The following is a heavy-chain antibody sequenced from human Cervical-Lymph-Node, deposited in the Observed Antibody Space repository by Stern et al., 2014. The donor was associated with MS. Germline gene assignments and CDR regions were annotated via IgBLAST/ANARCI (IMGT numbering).Heavy chain of an antibody. J-gene: IGHJ4*02. CDR3: AADSHDYGDPKGFDY. Sequence: QLVQSGPEVKKPGTSVKVSCKASGFTFTSSAMQWVRQARGQRLEWIGWIVVGSGNTNYAQKFQERVTITRDRSKSTAYMELSSLRSEDTAVYYCAADSHDYGDPKGFDYWGQGTLVTVSS. V-gene: IGHV1-58*02. CDR2: IVVGSGNT. CDR1: GFTFTSSA. D-gene: IGHD4-17*01.